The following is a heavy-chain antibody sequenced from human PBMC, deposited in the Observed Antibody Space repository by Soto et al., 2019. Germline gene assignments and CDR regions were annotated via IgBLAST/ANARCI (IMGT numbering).Heavy chain of an antibody. CDR1: GFTFSSYA. CDR3: ARDIMATIEAYFDY. J-gene: IGHJ4*02. CDR2: ISYDGTNK. V-gene: IGHV3-30-3*01. D-gene: IGHD5-12*01. Sequence: PGGSLRLSCAASGFTFSSYAMHWVRQAPGKGLEWVTVISYDGTNKYYADSVKGRYTVSRDNSKNTLYLQMNSLRAEDTAVYYCARDIMATIEAYFDYWGQGTLVTVSS.